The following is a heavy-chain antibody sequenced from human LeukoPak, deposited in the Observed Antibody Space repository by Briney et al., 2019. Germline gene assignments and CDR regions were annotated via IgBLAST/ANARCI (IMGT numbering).Heavy chain of an antibody. D-gene: IGHD3-3*01. CDR3: ARGGIEWSPFDY. V-gene: IGHV3-11*06. Sequence: GGFLRLSCAASGFTFSDYYMSWIRQAPGKGLEWVSYISSSSSYTNYADSVKGRFTISRDNAKNSQYLQMNSLRAEDTAVYYCARGGIEWSPFDYWGQGTLVTVSS. CDR1: GFTFSDYY. CDR2: ISSSSSYT. J-gene: IGHJ4*02.